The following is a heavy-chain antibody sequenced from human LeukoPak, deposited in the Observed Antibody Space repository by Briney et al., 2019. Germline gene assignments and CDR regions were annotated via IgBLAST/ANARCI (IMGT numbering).Heavy chain of an antibody. J-gene: IGHJ4*02. CDR1: GYTFTGYY. Sequence: ASVKVSCKASGYTFTGYYMHWVRQAPGQGLEWMGWISAYNGNTNYAQKLQGRVTMTTDISTTTAYMELRSLRSDDTAVYYCARDHGFGELLYYFDYWGQGTLVTVSS. D-gene: IGHD3-10*01. CDR3: ARDHGFGELLYYFDY. V-gene: IGHV1-18*04. CDR2: ISAYNGNT.